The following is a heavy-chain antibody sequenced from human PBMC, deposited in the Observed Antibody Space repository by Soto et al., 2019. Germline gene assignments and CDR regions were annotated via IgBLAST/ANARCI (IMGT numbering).Heavy chain of an antibody. CDR3: AHESAVGNYFEY. D-gene: IGHD6-13*01. CDR2: IYWDDDK. V-gene: IGHV2-5*02. J-gene: IGHJ4*02. CDR1: GFALTTTGVG. Sequence: GSGPTLVNPTQTLTLTCTFSGFALTTTGVGVGWIRQPPGKALEWLGIIYWDDDKRYSPSLKNKLTITKDTSENQVVLTLTNMDPVDTATYYCAHESAVGNYFEYWGQGTLVTVSS.